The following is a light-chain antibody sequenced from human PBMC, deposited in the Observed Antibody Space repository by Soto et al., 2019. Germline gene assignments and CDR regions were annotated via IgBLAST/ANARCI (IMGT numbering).Light chain of an antibody. CDR1: QGISRR. J-gene: IGKJ5*01. CDR3: QQRHMWPIT. CDR2: GAS. Sequence: DIQMTQSPSSLSASVGDRVTITCRASQGISRRLAWYQQKPGKVPKLLIYGASTLQVGVPSRFSGGASGTDFTLTISSLQPEDVADYYCQQRHMWPITFGQGTRLEIK. V-gene: IGKV1-27*01.